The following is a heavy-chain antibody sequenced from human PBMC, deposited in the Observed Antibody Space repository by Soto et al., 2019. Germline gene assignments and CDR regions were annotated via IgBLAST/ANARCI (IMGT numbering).Heavy chain of an antibody. J-gene: IGHJ6*02. CDR1: GYSFTSYW. CDR3: ASPKQLSMGYYYGMDV. Sequence: PGESLKISCKGSGYSFTSYWIGWVRQMPGKGLEWMGIIYPVDSDTIYSPSFQGQVTISADKSISTAYLQWSSLEASDTAMYYCASPKQLSMGYYYGMDVWGQGTTVTVSS. V-gene: IGHV5-51*01. CDR2: IYPVDSDT. D-gene: IGHD2-2*01.